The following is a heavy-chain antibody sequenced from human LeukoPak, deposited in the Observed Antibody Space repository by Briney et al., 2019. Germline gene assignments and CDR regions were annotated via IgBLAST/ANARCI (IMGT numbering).Heavy chain of an antibody. CDR3: ARLQRETYYDFWSGTRFDY. Sequence: PSETLSLTCAVYGGSLSGYYWSWIRQPPGKGLEWIGEINHSGSTNYNPSLKSRVTISVDTSKNRFSLKLSSVTAADTAVYYCARLQRETYYDFWSGTRFDYWGQGTLVTVSS. J-gene: IGHJ4*02. CDR2: INHSGST. D-gene: IGHD3-3*01. V-gene: IGHV4-34*01. CDR1: GGSLSGYY.